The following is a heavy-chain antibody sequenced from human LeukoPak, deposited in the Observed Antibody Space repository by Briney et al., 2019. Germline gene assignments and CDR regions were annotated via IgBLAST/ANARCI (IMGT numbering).Heavy chain of an antibody. CDR2: IYSGGST. Sequence: GGSLRLSCAASGFTFSDYYMSWIRQAPGKGLEWVSVIYSGGSTYYADSVKGRFTISRDNSKNTLYLQMNSLRAEDTAVYYCVGGEGYWGQGTLVTVSS. CDR3: VGGEGY. CDR1: GFTFSDYY. J-gene: IGHJ4*02. V-gene: IGHV3-53*01. D-gene: IGHD3-10*01.